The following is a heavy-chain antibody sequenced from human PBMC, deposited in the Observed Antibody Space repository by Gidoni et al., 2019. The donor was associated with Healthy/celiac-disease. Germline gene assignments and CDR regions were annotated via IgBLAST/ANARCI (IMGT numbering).Heavy chain of an antibody. J-gene: IGHJ4*02. CDR2: ISSSSSTI. V-gene: IGHV3-48*04. Sequence: EVQLVESGGGLVQPGGSLSLSFAASGVTLSSYSMNWVSQAPGKGLGGVSYISSSSSTIYYADSVKGRFTISRDNAKNSLYLQMNSLRAEDTAVYYCARDMIVAIDYWGQGTLVTVSS. D-gene: IGHD3-22*01. CDR3: ARDMIVAIDY. CDR1: GVTLSSYS.